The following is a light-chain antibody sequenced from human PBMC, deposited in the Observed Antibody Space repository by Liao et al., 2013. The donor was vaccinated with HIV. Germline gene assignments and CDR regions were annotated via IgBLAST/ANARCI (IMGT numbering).Light chain of an antibody. CDR3: QAWDSSTAV. Sequence: SYELTQPPSVSVSPGQTASITCSGDKLGDKFACWYQQKPGQSPVLVIYQDNKRPSGIPERFSGSNSGNTATLTISGTQAMDEADYHCQAWDSSTAVFGGGT. V-gene: IGLV3-1*01. CDR1: KLGDKF. J-gene: IGLJ2*01. CDR2: QDN.